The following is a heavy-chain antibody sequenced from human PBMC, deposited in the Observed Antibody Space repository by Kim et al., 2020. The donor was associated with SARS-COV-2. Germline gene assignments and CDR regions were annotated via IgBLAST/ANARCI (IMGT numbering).Heavy chain of an antibody. J-gene: IGHJ6*02. CDR3: AKDGRWAAAGTYYYYGMDV. Sequence: GRFTISRDNSKNTLYLQMNSLRAEDTAVYYCAKDGRWAAAGTYYYYGMDVWGQGTTVTVSS. D-gene: IGHD6-13*01. V-gene: IGHV3-30*02.